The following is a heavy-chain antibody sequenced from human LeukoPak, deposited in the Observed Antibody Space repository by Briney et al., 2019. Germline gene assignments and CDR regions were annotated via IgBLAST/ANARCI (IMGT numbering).Heavy chain of an antibody. Sequence: GGSLRLSCAGSGFIFNNYAMHWVRQPPGKGLEWVSGISWDSGTIDYADSVRGRFTISRDNAKNSLYLQMDSLRVEDTAFYYCAKDNRRHYTSGPNPDSLHWGQGALVTVSS. J-gene: IGHJ4*02. V-gene: IGHV3-9*01. CDR3: AKDNRRHYTSGPNPDSLH. CDR1: GFIFNNYA. D-gene: IGHD6-19*01. CDR2: ISWDSGTI.